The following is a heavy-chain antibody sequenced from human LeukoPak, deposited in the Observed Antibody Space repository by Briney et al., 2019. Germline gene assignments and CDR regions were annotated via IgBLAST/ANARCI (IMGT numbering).Heavy chain of an antibody. V-gene: IGHV3-15*01. Sequence: GGSLRLSCAASGFTFSNAWMSWVRQAPGKGLEWVGRIKSKTDGGTTVYAAPVKGRFTISRDDSKNTLYLQMNSLKTEDTAVYYCTTDRYFDWLLYLPYFDYWGQGTLVTVSS. J-gene: IGHJ4*02. CDR2: IKSKTDGGTT. CDR3: TTDRYFDWLLYLPYFDY. D-gene: IGHD3-9*01. CDR1: GFTFSNAW.